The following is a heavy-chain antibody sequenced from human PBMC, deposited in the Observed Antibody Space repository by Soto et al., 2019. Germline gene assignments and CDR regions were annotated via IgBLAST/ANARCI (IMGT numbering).Heavy chain of an antibody. V-gene: IGHV4-61*01. CDR1: GGSVSSGTYY. J-gene: IGHJ4*02. Sequence: SETLSLTCTVSGGSVSSGTYYWSWIRQPPGKGLEWIGYIYYSGSTNYNPSLQSRVSISVDTSKNQFSLKLNSVTAADTAVYFCARGPRTYVGVDYYFDYWGQGTLVTVS. D-gene: IGHD3-16*01. CDR2: IYYSGST. CDR3: ARGPRTYVGVDYYFDY.